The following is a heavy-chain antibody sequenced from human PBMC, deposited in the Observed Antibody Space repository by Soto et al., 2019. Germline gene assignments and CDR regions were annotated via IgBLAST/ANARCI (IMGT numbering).Heavy chain of an antibody. Sequence: NPSETLSLTCAVYGGSFSGYYWSWIRQPPGKGLEWIGEINHSGSTNYNPSLKSRVTISVDTSKNQFSLKLSSVTAADTAMYYCARGKLRRTNWFDPWGQGTLVTVSS. D-gene: IGHD3-10*01. CDR3: ARGKLRRTNWFDP. J-gene: IGHJ5*02. CDR1: GGSFSGYY. CDR2: INHSGST. V-gene: IGHV4-34*01.